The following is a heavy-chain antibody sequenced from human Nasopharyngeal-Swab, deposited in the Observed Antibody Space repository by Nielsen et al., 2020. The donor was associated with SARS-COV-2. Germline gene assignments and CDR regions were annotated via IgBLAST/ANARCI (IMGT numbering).Heavy chain of an antibody. D-gene: IGHD3-22*01. CDR2: ISGSGGST. J-gene: IGHJ3*02. CDR1: GFTFSSYA. V-gene: IGHV3-23*01. Sequence: GESLKISCAASGFTFSSYAMSWVRQAPGKGLEWVSGISGSGGSTYYADSVKGRFTISRDNSKNTLYLQMNSLRAEDTAVYYCAKDGGRSITMINDAFDIWGQGTMVTVSS. CDR3: AKDGGRSITMINDAFDI.